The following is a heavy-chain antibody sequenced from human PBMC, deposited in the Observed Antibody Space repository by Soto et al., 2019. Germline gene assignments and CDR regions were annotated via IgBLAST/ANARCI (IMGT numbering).Heavy chain of an antibody. Sequence: EVQLVESGGGLVQPGGSLRLSCAASEFTFGNYWLHWVRQAPGTGLVWVSRINPDGSYTTYADSVKGRFTISRDNAKKTRYLQMNSLIAGDTAVYYCTRDSYRRDGSGTYYYYGMDVWGQGTTVTVSS. V-gene: IGHV3-74*01. CDR1: EFTFGNYW. CDR3: TRDSYRRDGSGTYYYYGMDV. J-gene: IGHJ6*02. CDR2: INPDGSYT. D-gene: IGHD3-10*01.